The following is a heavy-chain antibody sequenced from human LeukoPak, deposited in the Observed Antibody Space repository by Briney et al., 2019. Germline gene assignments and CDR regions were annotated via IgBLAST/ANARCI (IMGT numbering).Heavy chain of an antibody. J-gene: IGHJ4*02. CDR2: INPSGGSA. Sequence: ASVKVSCKASGYTFTSSYMHWVRQAPGQGLEWMGIINPSGGSASYAQKFQGRVTMTRDTSTSTVYMELSSLRSEDTAVYYCARDPPRSITFGGVIEDYWGQGTLVTVSS. D-gene: IGHD3-16*02. V-gene: IGHV1-46*01. CDR1: GYTFTSSY. CDR3: ARDPPRSITFGGVIEDY.